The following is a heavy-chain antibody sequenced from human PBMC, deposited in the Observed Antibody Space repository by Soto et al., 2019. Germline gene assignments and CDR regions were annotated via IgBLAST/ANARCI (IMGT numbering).Heavy chain of an antibody. D-gene: IGHD3-3*01. J-gene: IGHJ3*02. Sequence: GGSLRLSCAASGFTFSSYSMNWVRQAPGKGLEWVSSISSSSSYIYYADSVKGRFTISRDNAKNSLYLQMNSLRAEDTAVYYWAREVRVRGFAFDIGGKGKMVTVPS. CDR3: AREVRVRGFAFDI. CDR1: GFTFSSYS. V-gene: IGHV3-21*01. CDR2: ISSSSSYI.